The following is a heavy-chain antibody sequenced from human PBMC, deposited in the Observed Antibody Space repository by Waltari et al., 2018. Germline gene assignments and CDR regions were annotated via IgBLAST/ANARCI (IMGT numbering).Heavy chain of an antibody. J-gene: IGHJ4*02. CDR2: INHSGST. V-gene: IGHV4-34*01. CDR1: GGSFSGYY. D-gene: IGHD6-13*01. CDR3: ARGRTGYSSSWYGARGWYFDY. Sequence: QVQLQQWGAGLLKPSETLSLTCAVYGGSFSGYYWSWTRQPPGKGLEWIGEINHSGSTNYNPSLKSRVTISVDTSKNQFSLKLSSVTAADTAVYYCARGRTGYSSSWYGARGWYFDYWGQGTLVTVSS.